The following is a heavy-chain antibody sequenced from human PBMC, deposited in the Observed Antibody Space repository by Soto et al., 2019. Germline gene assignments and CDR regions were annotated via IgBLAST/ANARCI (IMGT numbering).Heavy chain of an antibody. CDR2: IIPIFGTA. D-gene: IGHD3-22*01. CDR1: GGTFSSYA. Sequence: SVKVSCKASGGTFSSYAISWVRQAPGQGLEWMGGIIPIFGTANYAQKFQGRVTITADESTSTAYMELSSLRSEDTAVYYCATTADYYDSSGYLRSPYYYGMDVCDQGTTVTVS. CDR3: ATTADYYDSSGYLRSPYYYGMDV. V-gene: IGHV1-69*13. J-gene: IGHJ6*02.